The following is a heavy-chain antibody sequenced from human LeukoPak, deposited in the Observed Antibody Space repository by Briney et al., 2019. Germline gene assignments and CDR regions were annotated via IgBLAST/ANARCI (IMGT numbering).Heavy chain of an antibody. D-gene: IGHD7-27*01. CDR2: MYHSGST. J-gene: IGHJ4*02. V-gene: IGHV4-39*07. CDR1: GGSISSSSYY. Sequence: PSETLSLTCTVSGGSISSSSYYWGWIRQPPGKGLEWIGTMYHSGSTNYNPSLKSRVTISVDTSKNQFSLKLSSVTAADTAAYFCARGFRGDNFDYWGQGTLVTVSS. CDR3: ARGFRGDNFDY.